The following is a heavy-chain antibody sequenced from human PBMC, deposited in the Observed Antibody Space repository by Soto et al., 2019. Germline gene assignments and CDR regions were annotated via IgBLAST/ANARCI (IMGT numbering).Heavy chain of an antibody. CDR2: ISSSGLTT. CDR3: ARYGTRGGW. D-gene: IGHD3-10*01. Sequence: AGGSLRLSCQASGFNFRMYEMHWVRKAPGKGLEWVSYISSSGLTTYYADFAEGRFTISRDNAKDSLYLHLNSLRVGDTAVYYCARYGTRGGWWGLGTQVTVSS. CDR1: GFNFRMYE. V-gene: IGHV3-48*03. J-gene: IGHJ4*01.